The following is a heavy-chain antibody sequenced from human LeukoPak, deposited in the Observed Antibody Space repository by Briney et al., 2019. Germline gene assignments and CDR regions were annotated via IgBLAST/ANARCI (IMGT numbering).Heavy chain of an antibody. D-gene: IGHD4-17*01. CDR1: DGSISKYY. V-gene: IGHV4-59*01. J-gene: IGHJ6*02. CDR2: IDNSGST. Sequence: PSETLSLTCTVSDGSISKYYWSWVRQPPGKGLEWIAYIDNSGSTNYNPSLRSRVTISVDTSKNQFSLKLSSVTAADTAVYYCARLTYGDYDYYYYGMDVWGQGTTVTVSS. CDR3: ARLTYGDYDYYYYGMDV.